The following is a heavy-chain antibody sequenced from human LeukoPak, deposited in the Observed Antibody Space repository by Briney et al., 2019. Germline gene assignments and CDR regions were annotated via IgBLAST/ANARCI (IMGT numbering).Heavy chain of an antibody. Sequence: ASVTVSFMSSGYTFTDHYMHWVRPAPGQGLAWMGCINPNSGGTNYAQKLQGRVTMTRDTTISTAYMELSRLRSDDTAVYYCAREWDYSSTSYYYGMDVWGQGTTVTVSS. CDR2: INPNSGGT. CDR1: GYTFTDHY. CDR3: AREWDYSSTSYYYGMDV. D-gene: IGHD2-2*01. J-gene: IGHJ6*02. V-gene: IGHV1-2*02.